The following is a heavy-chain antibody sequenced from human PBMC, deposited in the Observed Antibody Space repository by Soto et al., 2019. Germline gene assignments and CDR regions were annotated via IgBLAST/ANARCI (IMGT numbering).Heavy chain of an antibody. CDR2: IYHSGST. Sequence: SETLSLTCAVSGGSISSSNWWSWVRQPPGKGLEWIGEIYHSGSTNYNPSLKSRVTISVDKSKNQFSLKLSSVTAADTAVYYCARVSGSYYGWFDPWGQGTLVTVSS. J-gene: IGHJ5*02. CDR3: ARVSGSYYGWFDP. CDR1: GGSISSSNW. V-gene: IGHV4-4*02. D-gene: IGHD1-26*01.